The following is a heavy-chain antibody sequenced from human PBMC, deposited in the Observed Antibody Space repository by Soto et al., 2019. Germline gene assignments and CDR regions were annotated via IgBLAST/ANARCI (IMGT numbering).Heavy chain of an antibody. CDR1: GGSVSSGSYY. V-gene: IGHV4-61*01. Sequence: QVQLQESGPGLVKPSETLSLTCTVSGGSVSSGSYYWSWIRQPPGKGLEWIGYIYYSGSTRYNPSLKSGVTISLDTSKNQFSLKLGSVPAADTAVYYCARDVDYGENWFDPWGQGTLVTVSS. CDR3: ARDVDYGENWFDP. J-gene: IGHJ5*02. D-gene: IGHD4-17*01. CDR2: IYYSGST.